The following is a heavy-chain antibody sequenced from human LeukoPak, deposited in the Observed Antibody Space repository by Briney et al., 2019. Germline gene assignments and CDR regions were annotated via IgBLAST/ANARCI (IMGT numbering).Heavy chain of an antibody. CDR1: GFTFGSYA. Sequence: GGSLRLSCAAFGFTFGSYAMSWVSQAPGKGLEWVSGISGSGDSTYYADSVKGRFTISRDNSKNKLYLQMNSLRAEDTAVYYCAKVSHYDFWSGYPHFDYWGQGTLVTVSS. D-gene: IGHD3-3*01. J-gene: IGHJ4*02. V-gene: IGHV3-23*01. CDR2: ISGSGDST. CDR3: AKVSHYDFWSGYPHFDY.